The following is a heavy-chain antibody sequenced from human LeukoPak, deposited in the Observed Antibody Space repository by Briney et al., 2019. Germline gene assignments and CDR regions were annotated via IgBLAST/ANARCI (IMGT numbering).Heavy chain of an antibody. CDR1: GFTVSSNY. CDR3: ARHSDTAMVDYFDY. J-gene: IGHJ4*02. Sequence: GSLRLSCAASGFTVSSNYMSWVRQAPGKGLEWIGSIYYSGSTYYYPSLKSRVTISVDTSKNQFSLKLSSVTAADTAVYYCARHSDTAMVDYFDYWGQGTLVTVSS. V-gene: IGHV4-39*01. D-gene: IGHD5-18*01. CDR2: IYYSGST.